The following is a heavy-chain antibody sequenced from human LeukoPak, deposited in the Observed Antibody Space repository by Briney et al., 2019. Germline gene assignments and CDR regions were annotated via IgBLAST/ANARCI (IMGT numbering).Heavy chain of an antibody. D-gene: IGHD2-8*02. CDR2: ISPTGHTI. J-gene: IGHJ6*02. Sequence: GGSLRLSCAASGFTFTDYYMSWVHQAPGKGLEWISYISPTGHTIYYADSVKGRFTISRDNTKNSLYLQMNRLRAEDTALYYCARDGRLVKVEGEDYYYDGMDVWGQGTTVIVSS. CDR3: ARDGRLVKVEGEDYYYDGMDV. V-gene: IGHV3-11*01. CDR1: GFTFTDYY.